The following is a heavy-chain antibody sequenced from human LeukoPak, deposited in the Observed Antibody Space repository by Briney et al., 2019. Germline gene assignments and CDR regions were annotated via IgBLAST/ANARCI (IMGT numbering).Heavy chain of an antibody. Sequence: PSETLSLTCTVSGGSISSSSYYWGWIRQPPGKGLEWIGSIYYSGSTYYNPSLKSRVTISVDTSKNQFSLKLSSVTAADTAVYYCARMEYCSSTSCPDAFDIWGQGTMVTVSS. J-gene: IGHJ3*02. CDR1: GGSISSSSYY. D-gene: IGHD2-2*01. CDR2: IYYSGST. CDR3: ARMEYCSSTSCPDAFDI. V-gene: IGHV4-39*07.